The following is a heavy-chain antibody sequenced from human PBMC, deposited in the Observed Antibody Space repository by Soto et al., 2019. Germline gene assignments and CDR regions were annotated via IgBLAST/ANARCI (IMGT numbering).Heavy chain of an antibody. J-gene: IGHJ4*02. Sequence: QIHLVQSGAEVKEPGASVKVSCKTSGYTFTSYAISWVRQAPGQGLEWMGWRSAYNGNTNYAQNLQGRVTVTTDASTDTAYMELRSLRYDDTAVYFCATVVGAVPYWGQGTLVTVSS. V-gene: IGHV1-18*01. CDR1: GYTFTSYA. CDR3: ATVVGAVPY. D-gene: IGHD1-26*01. CDR2: RSAYNGNT.